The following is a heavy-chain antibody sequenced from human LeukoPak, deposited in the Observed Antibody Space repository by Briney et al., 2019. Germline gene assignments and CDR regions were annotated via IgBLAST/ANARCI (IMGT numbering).Heavy chain of an antibody. J-gene: IGHJ6*03. D-gene: IGHD1-26*01. Sequence: GGSLRLSCTASGFTFGDYAMSWFRQAPGKGLEWVGFIRSKAYGGTTEYAASVKGRFTISRDNSKNTLYLQMNSLRAEDTAVYYCAKPPRGGSYSYYMDVWGKGTTVTVSS. CDR3: AKPPRGGSYSYYMDV. CDR2: IRSKAYGGTT. CDR1: GFTFGDYA. V-gene: IGHV3-49*03.